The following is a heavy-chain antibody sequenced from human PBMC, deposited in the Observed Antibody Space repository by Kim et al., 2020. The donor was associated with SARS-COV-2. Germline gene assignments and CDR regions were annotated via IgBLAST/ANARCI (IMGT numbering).Heavy chain of an antibody. Sequence: SVKVSCKASGYTFTGYYMHWVRQAPGQGLEWMGRINPNTGGTSYAQKFQDRVSMSRDTSISTAYMELRTLTSDDTAVYYCARDYSGGSNWFDPLGQGTL. CDR1: GYTFTGYY. J-gene: IGHJ5*02. D-gene: IGHD6-19*01. V-gene: IGHV1-2*06. CDR3: ARDYSGGSNWFDP. CDR2: INPNTGGT.